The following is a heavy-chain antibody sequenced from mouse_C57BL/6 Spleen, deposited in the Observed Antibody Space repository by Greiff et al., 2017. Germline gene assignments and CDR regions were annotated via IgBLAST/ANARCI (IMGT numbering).Heavy chain of an antibody. J-gene: IGHJ2*01. CDR1: GFTFSSYT. Sequence: EVQVVESGGGLVKPGGSLKLSCAASGFTFSSYTMSWVRQTPEKRLEWVATISGGGGNTYYPDSVKGRFTISRDNAKNTLYLQMSSLRSEDTALYYCARPDGYLYYFDYWGQGTTLTVAS. CDR2: ISGGGGNT. V-gene: IGHV5-9*01. CDR3: ARPDGYLYYFDY. D-gene: IGHD2-3*01.